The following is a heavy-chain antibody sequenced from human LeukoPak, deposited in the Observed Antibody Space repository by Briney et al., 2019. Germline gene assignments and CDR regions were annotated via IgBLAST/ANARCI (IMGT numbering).Heavy chain of an antibody. CDR2: ISGSGGST. V-gene: IGHV3-23*01. D-gene: IGHD1-26*01. CDR1: GFTFSSYA. J-gene: IGHJ4*02. CDR3: ARGGATTDY. Sequence: AGGSLRLSCAASGFTFSSYAMSWVRQAPGKGLEWVSAISGSGGSTYYADSVKGRFTISRDNAKNSLYLQMNSLRAEDTAVYYCARGGATTDYWGQGTLVTVSS.